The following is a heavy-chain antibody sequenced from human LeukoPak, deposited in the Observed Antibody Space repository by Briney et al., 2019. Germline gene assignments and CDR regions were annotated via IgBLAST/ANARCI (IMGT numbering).Heavy chain of an antibody. CDR3: ARDHPPATLYCSGGSCYSGDYFDY. V-gene: IGHV3-30-3*01. J-gene: IGHJ4*02. Sequence: GGSLRLSCAASGFTFSSYAMHWVRQAPGKGLEWVAVISYDGSNKYYADSVKGRFTISRDNSKNTLYLQMNSLRAEDTAVYYCARDHPPATLYCSGGSCYSGDYFDYWGQGTLVTVSS. CDR1: GFTFSSYA. D-gene: IGHD2-15*01. CDR2: ISYDGSNK.